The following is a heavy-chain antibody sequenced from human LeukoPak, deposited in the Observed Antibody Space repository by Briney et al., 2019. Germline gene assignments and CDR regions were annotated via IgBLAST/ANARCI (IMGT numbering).Heavy chain of an antibody. CDR2: IYPHDSDT. Sequence: GESLKISCKGSGYTFYNHWIAWVRQMPGKGLEWMGIIYPHDSDTRYSPSFRGQVTISVDKSINTANLQWNSLKASDSAIYYCARKWEQLQGGMDVWGQGTRVTVSS. CDR3: ARKWEQLQGGMDV. D-gene: IGHD1-26*01. CDR1: GYTFYNHW. J-gene: IGHJ6*02. V-gene: IGHV5-51*01.